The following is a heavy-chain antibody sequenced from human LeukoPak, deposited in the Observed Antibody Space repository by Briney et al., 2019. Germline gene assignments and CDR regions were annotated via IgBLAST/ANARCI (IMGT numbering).Heavy chain of an antibody. V-gene: IGHV3-23*01. CDR3: AKDIQLST. CDR1: GFTFSSAA. J-gene: IGHJ3*01. D-gene: IGHD5-24*01. Sequence: PGGSLRLSCAAAGFTFSSAAMTWVRQAQGKGLEWVSLIGSSGGSTYYADSVKGRFTISRDNSKNTLSLQMNSLRVEDTAIYYCAKDIQLSTWGLGTMVTVSS. CDR2: IGSSGGST.